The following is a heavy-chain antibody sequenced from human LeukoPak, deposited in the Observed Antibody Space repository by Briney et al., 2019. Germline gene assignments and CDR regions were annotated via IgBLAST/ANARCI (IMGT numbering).Heavy chain of an antibody. CDR3: AKAPVTTCRGAFCYPFDY. J-gene: IGHJ4*02. D-gene: IGHD2-15*01. CDR1: GFTFSDYY. CDR2: ISSSGNTT. V-gene: IGHV3-11*01. Sequence: PGGSLRLSCAASGFTFSDYYMSWIRQAPGKGLECVSYISSSGNTTYHADSVKGRFTISRDSSKNTLFLQMSRLRPEDAAVYYCAKAPVTTCRGAFCYPFDYWGLGTLVTVSS.